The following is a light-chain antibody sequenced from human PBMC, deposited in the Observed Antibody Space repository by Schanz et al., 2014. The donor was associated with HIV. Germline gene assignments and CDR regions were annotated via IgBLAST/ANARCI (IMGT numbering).Light chain of an antibody. CDR3: QQYGSSPPT. Sequence: EIVLTQSPGTLSLSPGERATLSCRASQTVSSNSLGWYQQKRGQVPRLLIYSASSRATGIPDRFSGSGSGTDFTLTISRLEPEDFAVYYCQQYGSSPPTFGQGTKVEI. CDR1: QTVSSNS. V-gene: IGKV3-20*01. J-gene: IGKJ1*01. CDR2: SAS.